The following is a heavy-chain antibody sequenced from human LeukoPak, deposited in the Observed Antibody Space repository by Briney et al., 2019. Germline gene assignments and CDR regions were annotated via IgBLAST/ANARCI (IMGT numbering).Heavy chain of an antibody. V-gene: IGHV4-61*01. CDR2: IYYSGST. Sequence: SETLSLTCTVSGGSVSSGSYYWSWIRQPPGKGLEWIGYIYYSGSTNYNPSLKSRVTISVDTSKNQFSLKLSSVTAADTAVYYCARDAHMVRVKDWGQGTLVTASS. D-gene: IGHD3-10*01. J-gene: IGHJ4*02. CDR1: GGSVSSGSYY. CDR3: ARDAHMVRVKD.